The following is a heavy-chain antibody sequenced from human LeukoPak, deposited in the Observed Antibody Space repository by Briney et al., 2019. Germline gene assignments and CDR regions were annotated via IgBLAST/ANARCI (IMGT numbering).Heavy chain of an antibody. Sequence: SETLSLTCAVSGGAFSNYFWTWIRQPPGKGLEWIAEINDSGSTNSNSSLRSRVAISLDTSKNQFSLRLTSVTAADTAVYYCARGQYCSTTTSYSARRYFVFWGQGTLVTLSS. CDR3: ARGQYCSTTTSYSARRYFVF. J-gene: IGHJ4*02. D-gene: IGHD2-2*01. V-gene: IGHV4-34*01. CDR2: INDSGST. CDR1: GGAFSNYF.